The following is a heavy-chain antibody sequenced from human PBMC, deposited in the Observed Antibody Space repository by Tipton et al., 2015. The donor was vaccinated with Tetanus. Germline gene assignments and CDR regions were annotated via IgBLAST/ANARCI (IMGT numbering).Heavy chain of an antibody. CDR3: ARGYYDSGGYYPTDY. V-gene: IGHV3-53*01. J-gene: IGHJ4*02. Sequence: SLRLSCAASGFTVSSNYMSWVRQAPGKGLEWVSVIYSGGSTYYADSVKGRFTISRDNSKNTLYLQMNSLRAEDTAVYYCARGYYDSGGYYPTDYWGQGTLVTVSS. CDR2: IYSGGST. D-gene: IGHD3-22*01. CDR1: GFTVSSNY.